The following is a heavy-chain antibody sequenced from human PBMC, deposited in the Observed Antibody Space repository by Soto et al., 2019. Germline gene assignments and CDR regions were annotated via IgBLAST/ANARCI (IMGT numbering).Heavy chain of an antibody. J-gene: IGHJ4*02. CDR1: GFTFSSYA. V-gene: IGHV3-23*01. CDR2: ISGSGGST. Sequence: PGGSLRLSCVASGFTFSSYAMSWVRQAPGKGLEWVSAISGSGGSTYYADSVKGRFTISRDNSKNTLYLQMNSLRAEDTAVYYCAKDADTMIVVVTARYIYFDYWGQGTLVTVSS. D-gene: IGHD3-22*01. CDR3: AKDADTMIVVVTARYIYFDY.